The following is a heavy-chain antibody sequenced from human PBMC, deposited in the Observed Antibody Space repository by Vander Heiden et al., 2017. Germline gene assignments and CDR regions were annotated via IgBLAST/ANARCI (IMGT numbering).Heavy chain of an antibody. Sequence: QVQLVESGGGVVQPGRSLRLSCAASGFTFSNSDTHWVRQAPGKGLEWVGLISYDESDKYYADSVRGRFTVSRDNSKNTLYLQMNSLRAEDTAVYYCAKEGDWNDARGAFDIWGQGTLVTVSS. D-gene: IGHD1-1*01. J-gene: IGHJ3*02. CDR2: ISYDESDK. CDR3: AKEGDWNDARGAFDI. CDR1: GFTFSNSD. V-gene: IGHV3-30*18.